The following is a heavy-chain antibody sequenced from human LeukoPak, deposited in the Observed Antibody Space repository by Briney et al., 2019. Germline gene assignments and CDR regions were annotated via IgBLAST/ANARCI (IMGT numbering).Heavy chain of an antibody. Sequence: GGSLRLSCAASGFTFSKYGMHWVRQAPGKGLEWVAVIWFDGINTNHADSVKGRFTVFRDNSKNTLFLQMNSLRAEDTAVYFCVRDYCSGGSCYESKWFDPWGQGTLVTVSS. CDR1: GFTFSKYG. J-gene: IGHJ5*02. CDR2: IWFDGINT. V-gene: IGHV3-33*01. D-gene: IGHD2-15*01. CDR3: VRDYCSGGSCYESKWFDP.